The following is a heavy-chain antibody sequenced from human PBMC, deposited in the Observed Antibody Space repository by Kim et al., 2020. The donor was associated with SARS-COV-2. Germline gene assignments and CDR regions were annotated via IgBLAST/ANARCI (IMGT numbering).Heavy chain of an antibody. Sequence: ASVKVSCKASGYTFTGYYMHWVRQAPGQGLEWMGWINPNSGGTNYAQKFQGRVTMTRDTSISTAYMELSRLRSDDTAMYYCARGGAVAGGDIDYWGQGTLVTVSS. CDR3: ARGGAVAGGDIDY. V-gene: IGHV1-2*02. J-gene: IGHJ4*02. D-gene: IGHD6-19*01. CDR1: GYTFTGYY. CDR2: INPNSGGT.